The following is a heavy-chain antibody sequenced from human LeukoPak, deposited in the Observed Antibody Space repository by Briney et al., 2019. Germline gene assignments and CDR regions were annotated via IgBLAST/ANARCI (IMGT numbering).Heavy chain of an antibody. J-gene: IGHJ4*02. Sequence: SETLSLTCTVSGASISSSDYWSWVRQPAGEGLEWIGRIYTGGMTNYSPSLRRRVTISLDTSKNQFSLMLTSVTAADTAVYYCARDPSGYGGHFDYWGQGTLITVSS. D-gene: IGHD4/OR15-4a*01. CDR3: ARDPSGYGGHFDY. V-gene: IGHV4-4*07. CDR1: GASISSSDY. CDR2: IYTGGMT.